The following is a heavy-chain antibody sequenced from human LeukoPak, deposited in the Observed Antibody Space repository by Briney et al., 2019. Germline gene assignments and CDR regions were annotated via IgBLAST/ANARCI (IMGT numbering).Heavy chain of an antibody. CDR1: GGSISSGSYY. CDR2: IYTSGST. V-gene: IGHV4-61*02. Sequence: SETLSLTCTVSGGSISSGSYYWSWIRQPAGKGLEWIGRIYTSGSTNYNPSFKSRVTISVDTSKNQFSLKLSSVTAADTAVYYCARGCSSTSCSGRGAFDIWGQGTMVTVSS. J-gene: IGHJ3*02. CDR3: ARGCSSTSCSGRGAFDI. D-gene: IGHD2-2*01.